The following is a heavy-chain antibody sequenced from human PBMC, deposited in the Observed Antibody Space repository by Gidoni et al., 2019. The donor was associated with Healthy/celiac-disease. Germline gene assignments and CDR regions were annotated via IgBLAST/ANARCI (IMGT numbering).Heavy chain of an antibody. CDR2: IIPIFGTA. CDR3: ARPRVDTAFYYYYGMDV. J-gene: IGHJ6*02. CDR1: GGPFSSYA. Sequence: QVQLVQSGAEVKKPGSSVKVSCKASGGPFSSYAISWVRQAPGQGLEWMGGIIPIFGTANYAQKFQGRVTITADESTSTAYMELSSLRSEDTAVYYCARPRVDTAFYYYYGMDVWGQGTTVTVSS. D-gene: IGHD5-18*01. V-gene: IGHV1-69*01.